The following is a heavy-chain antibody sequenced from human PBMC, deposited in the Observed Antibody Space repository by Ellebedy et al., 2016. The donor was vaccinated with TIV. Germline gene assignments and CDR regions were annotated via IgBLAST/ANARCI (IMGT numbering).Heavy chain of an antibody. Sequence: SETLSLXXTVSDGSISSGSYYWSWIRQPAGKGLEYIGLMYSSGITFYSPSLKSRVTMSVDASKNQFSLKLNSVTAADTAVYYCARGNDGSNWFDPWGQGTLVTVSS. CDR1: DGSISSGSYY. D-gene: IGHD1-1*01. J-gene: IGHJ5*02. CDR3: ARGNDGSNWFDP. CDR2: MYSSGIT. V-gene: IGHV4-61*02.